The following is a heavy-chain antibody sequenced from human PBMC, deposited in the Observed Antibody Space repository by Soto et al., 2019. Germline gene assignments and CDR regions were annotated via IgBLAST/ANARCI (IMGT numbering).Heavy chain of an antibody. CDR1: GGSISSYY. D-gene: IGHD4-17*01. Sequence: QVQLQESGPGLVKPSETLSLTCTVSGGSISSYYWSWIRQPPEKGLEWIGYIYYSGRTNYNPTLKSRITISVDTSKNRFSVKLSSVTAADAAVYYCARGPYGQPSPFDIWGQGTMVTVSS. CDR2: IYYSGRT. V-gene: IGHV4-59*01. CDR3: ARGPYGQPSPFDI. J-gene: IGHJ3*02.